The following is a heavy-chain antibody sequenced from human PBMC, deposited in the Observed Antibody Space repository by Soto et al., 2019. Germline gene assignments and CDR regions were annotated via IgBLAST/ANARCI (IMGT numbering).Heavy chain of an antibody. D-gene: IGHD3-10*01. V-gene: IGHV1-69*01. CDR2: IIPIFGPE. CDR3: ARDKGVITMVRGTNYGMDV. J-gene: IGHJ6*02. CDR1: GGTFSSYA. Sequence: QVQLVQSGAEVKKPGSSVKVSCKASGGTFSSYAISWVRQAPGQGLDWRGGIIPIFGPETDATKFQGRVKITADASTSTAYMELSSLRSEDTAVYYCARDKGVITMVRGTNYGMDVWGQGTTVTVSS.